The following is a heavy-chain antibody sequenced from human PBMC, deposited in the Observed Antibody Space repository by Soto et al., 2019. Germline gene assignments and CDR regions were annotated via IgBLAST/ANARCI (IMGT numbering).Heavy chain of an antibody. CDR2: IIPIFGTA. CDR3: ARDVKDFGY. J-gene: IGHJ4*02. V-gene: IGHV1-69*13. Sequence: SLKLSCKTSGWTFSSYAISWVRQAPGQGLEWMGGIIPIFGTANYAQKFQGRVTITADESTSTAYMELSSLRSEDTAVYYCARDVKDFGYWGQGTLASVSS. CDR1: GWTFSSYA.